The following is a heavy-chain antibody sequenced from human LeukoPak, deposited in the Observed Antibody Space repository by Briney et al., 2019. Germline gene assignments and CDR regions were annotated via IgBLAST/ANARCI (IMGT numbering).Heavy chain of an antibody. J-gene: IGHJ4*02. Sequence: PGGSLRLSCAASGLTFRDYYMSWMRQAPGKGPEWVSHIDGSGRTVYYVDSVKGRFTISRDNAKNSLYLQMISLRAEDTAVYYCARGNWGPDYWGQGTLVTVSS. CDR3: ARGNWGPDY. CDR1: GLTFRDYY. D-gene: IGHD7-27*01. V-gene: IGHV3-11*04. CDR2: IDGSGRTV.